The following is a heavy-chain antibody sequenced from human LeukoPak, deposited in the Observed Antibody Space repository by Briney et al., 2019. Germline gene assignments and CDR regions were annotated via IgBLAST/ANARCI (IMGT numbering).Heavy chain of an antibody. CDR1: GFTFSSYE. CDR2: ISSSSSTI. Sequence: GGSLRLSCAASGFTFSSYEMNWVRQAPGKGLEWVSYISSSSSTIYYADSAKGRFTISRDNAKNSLYLQMNSLRAEDTAVYYCAKSRVVVITTGIDYWGQGTLVTVSS. V-gene: IGHV3-48*01. D-gene: IGHD3-22*01. CDR3: AKSRVVVITTGIDY. J-gene: IGHJ4*02.